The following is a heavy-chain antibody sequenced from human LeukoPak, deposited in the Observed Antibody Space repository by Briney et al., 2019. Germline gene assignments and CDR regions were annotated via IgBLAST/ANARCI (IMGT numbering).Heavy chain of an antibody. J-gene: IGHJ4*02. D-gene: IGHD3-10*01. Sequence: GGSLRLSCAASGFTFSRFWMTWVRQAPGKGLEWVANIKEDGSDKYYVDSVKGRFTVSRDNAKNSLYLQMNSLRDGDTAVYYCARDRGYFVFDYWGQGTLVTVSS. CDR2: IKEDGSDK. CDR1: GFTFSRFW. V-gene: IGHV3-7*01. CDR3: ARDRGYFVFDY.